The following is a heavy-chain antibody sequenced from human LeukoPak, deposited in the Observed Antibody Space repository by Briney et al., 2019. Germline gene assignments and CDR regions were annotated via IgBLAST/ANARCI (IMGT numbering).Heavy chain of an antibody. J-gene: IGHJ6*03. CDR1: GFTVSSNY. Sequence: GGSLRLSCAASGFTVSSNYMSWVRQAPGKGLEWVSVIYSGGSTYYADSVKGRFTISRDNSKNTLYLQMNSLRAEDTAVYYCASGASERYYYYYYMDVWGKGTTVTISS. V-gene: IGHV3-66*01. CDR2: IYSGGST. D-gene: IGHD1-1*01. CDR3: ASGASERYYYYYYMDV.